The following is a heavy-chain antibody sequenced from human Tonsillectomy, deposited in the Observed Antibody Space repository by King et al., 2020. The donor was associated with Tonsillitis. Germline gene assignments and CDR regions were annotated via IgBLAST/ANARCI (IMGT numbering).Heavy chain of an antibody. CDR2: TRFDGSDK. J-gene: IGHJ4*02. CDR3: ASAASYSSGPHY. V-gene: IGHV3-30*02. CDR1: GFTFGDYG. D-gene: IGHD3-22*01. Sequence: VQLVESGGNMVQPGGSLRLSCAASGFTFGDYGMHWVRQAPGKGLQWVGFTRFDGSDKYYADSVKGRSIISRDNDNSTLYLQMNSLKRDDMAVYYCASAASYSSGPHYWGQGTLVIVSS.